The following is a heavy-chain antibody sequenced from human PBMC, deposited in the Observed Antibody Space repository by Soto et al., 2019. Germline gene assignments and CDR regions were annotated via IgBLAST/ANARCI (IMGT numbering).Heavy chain of an antibody. CDR2: IYYSGST. V-gene: IGHV4-31*03. CDR3: ARGSPYDSSGYLDY. CDR1: GGSISSGGYY. Sequence: SETLSLTCTVSGGSISSGGYYWSWIRQHPGKGREWIGYIYYSGSTYYNPSLKSRVTISVDTSKNQFSLKLSSLIAADSAGYCGARGSPYDSSGYLDYWGQGTLVTVSS. J-gene: IGHJ4*02. D-gene: IGHD3-22*01.